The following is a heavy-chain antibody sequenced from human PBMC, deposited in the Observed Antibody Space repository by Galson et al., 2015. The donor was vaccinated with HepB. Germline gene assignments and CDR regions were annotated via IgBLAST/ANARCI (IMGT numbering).Heavy chain of an antibody. J-gene: IGHJ4*02. CDR3: ATTSRSGPEKGYCSGGSCLPHY. CDR1: GYTLTELS. D-gene: IGHD2-15*01. Sequence: SVKVSCKVSGYTLTELSMHWVRQAPGKGLEWMGGFDPEDGETIYAQKFQGRVTMTEDTSTDTAYMELSSLRSEDTAVYYCATTSRSGPEKGYCSGGSCLPHYWGQGTLVTVSS. V-gene: IGHV1-24*01. CDR2: FDPEDGET.